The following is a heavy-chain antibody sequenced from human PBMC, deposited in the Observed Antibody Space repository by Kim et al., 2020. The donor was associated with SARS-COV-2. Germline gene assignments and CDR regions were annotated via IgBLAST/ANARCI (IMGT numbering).Heavy chain of an antibody. Sequence: GGSLRLSCAASGFTFSNYGMSWVRQAPGKGLEWVSGISGSGDTTSYADSVKGRFTISRANSKNALYLHMSSLRAEDTAIAYCAHPRQPDYWVQGTLATVS. J-gene: IGHJ4*02. CDR3: AHPRQPDY. V-gene: IGHV3-23*01. CDR1: GFTFSNYG. CDR2: ISGSGDTT.